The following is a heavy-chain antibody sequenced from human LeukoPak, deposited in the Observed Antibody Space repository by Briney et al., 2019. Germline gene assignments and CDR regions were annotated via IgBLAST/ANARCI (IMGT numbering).Heavy chain of an antibody. CDR2: ISAYNGNT. CDR3: ARDPIVAGEMYGPVHRKRNYCMDV. V-gene: IGHV1-18*01. Sequence: ASVKVSCKASGYTFTSYGISWVRQAPGQGLEWMGLISAYNGNTNYAQKLQGRVTMTTDTSTSTAYMELRSLRSDDTAVYYCARDPIVAGEMYGPVHRKRNYCMDVWGQGTTVTVSS. J-gene: IGHJ6*02. D-gene: IGHD6-19*01. CDR1: GYTFTSYG.